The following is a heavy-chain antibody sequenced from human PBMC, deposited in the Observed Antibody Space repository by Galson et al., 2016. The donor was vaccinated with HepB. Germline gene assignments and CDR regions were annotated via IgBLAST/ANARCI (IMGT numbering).Heavy chain of an antibody. CDR2: INVGNGNT. D-gene: IGHD4-17*01. Sequence: SVKVSCKASRYTFSTYALHWVRQAPGQRLEWMGWINVGNGNTKSSQRFQDRVTITRDTSETTAYMELNDLTSDDTAVYYCARAELGYGSDYFDTWGQGTLVTVSS. V-gene: IGHV1-3*01. CDR3: ARAELGYGSDYFDT. J-gene: IGHJ5*02. CDR1: RYTFSTYA.